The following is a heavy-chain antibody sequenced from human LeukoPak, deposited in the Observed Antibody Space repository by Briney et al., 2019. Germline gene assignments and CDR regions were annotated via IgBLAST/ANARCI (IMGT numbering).Heavy chain of an antibody. D-gene: IGHD3-10*01. V-gene: IGHV4-59*12. Sequence: TSETLSLTCTVSGGSISSYYWSWIRQPPGKGLEWIGYIYYSGSTNYNPSLKSRVTISVDTSKNQFSLRLTSVTAADTAVYYCAGDVLLWFGESRGWFDPWGQGTLVTVSS. J-gene: IGHJ5*02. CDR3: AGDVLLWFGESRGWFDP. CDR2: IYYSGST. CDR1: GGSISSYY.